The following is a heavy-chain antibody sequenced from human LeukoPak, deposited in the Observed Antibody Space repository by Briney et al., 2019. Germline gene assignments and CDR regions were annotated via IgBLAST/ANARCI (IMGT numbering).Heavy chain of an antibody. CDR3: ASLYIKVVTAIYYFDY. J-gene: IGHJ4*02. V-gene: IGHV4-34*08. CDR2: INHSGST. Sequence: PGGTLRLSCEVSGFTFSTYGMSWIRQPPGKGLEWIGEINHSGSTNYNPSLKSRVTISVDTSKNQFSLKLSSVTAADTAVYYYASLYIKVVTAIYYFDYWGQGTLVTVSS. CDR1: GFTFSTYG. D-gene: IGHD2-21*02.